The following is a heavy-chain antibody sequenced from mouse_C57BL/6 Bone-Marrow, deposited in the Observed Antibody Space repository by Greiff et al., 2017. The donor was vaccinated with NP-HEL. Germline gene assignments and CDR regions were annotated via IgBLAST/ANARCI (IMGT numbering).Heavy chain of an antibody. CDR3: TRDPGSSYDWYFDV. CDR1: GFTFSSYA. D-gene: IGHD1-1*01. J-gene: IGHJ1*03. V-gene: IGHV5-9-1*02. Sequence: EVKLVESGEGLVKPGGSLKLSCAASGFTFSSYAMSWVRQTPEKRLEWVAYISSGGDYIYYADTVKGRFTISRDNARNTLYLQMSSLKSEDTAMYYCTRDPGSSYDWYFDVWGTGTTVTVSS. CDR2: ISSGGDYI.